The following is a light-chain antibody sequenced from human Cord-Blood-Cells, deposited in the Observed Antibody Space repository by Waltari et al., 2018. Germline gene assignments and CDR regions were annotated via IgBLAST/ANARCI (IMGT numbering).Light chain of an antibody. CDR2: AAS. V-gene: IGKV1-12*01. CDR3: QQANSVPLT. CDR1: QGISSW. J-gene: IGKJ4*01. Sequence: DIQMTQSPPYVSQSVGDRVLITCRASQGISSWLAWYQHKPGKAPKLLIYAASSLQSGVPSRFSGSGFGTDFTLTISSLQPEDFATYYWQQANSVPLTFGGGTKVEIK.